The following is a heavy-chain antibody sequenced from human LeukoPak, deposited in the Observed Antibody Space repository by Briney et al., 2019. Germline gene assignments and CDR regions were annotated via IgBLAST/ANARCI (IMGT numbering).Heavy chain of an antibody. Sequence: ASVKVSCKASGYTFINYGITWVRQAPGQGLEWIGWISGYNGNTNYAQMLQGRVSMTTDTSTSTVYMELRSLRSDDAAVYYCARSQSSSWHSGLNWFDPWGQGTLVTVS. CDR2: ISGYNGNT. V-gene: IGHV1-18*01. J-gene: IGHJ5*02. CDR1: GYTFINYG. D-gene: IGHD6-13*01. CDR3: ARSQSSSWHSGLNWFDP.